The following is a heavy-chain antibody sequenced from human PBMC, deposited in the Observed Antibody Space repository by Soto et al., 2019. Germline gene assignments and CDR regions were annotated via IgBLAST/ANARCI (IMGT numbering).Heavy chain of an antibody. CDR2: ISYDGSNK. V-gene: IGHV3-30-3*01. Sequence: GGSLRLSCAASGFTFSSYAMHWVRQAPGKGLEWVAVISYDGSNKYYADSVKGRFTISRDNSKNTLYLQMNSLRAEDTAVYYCARDRGAAAGSSTHYFDYWGQGTLVTVSS. J-gene: IGHJ4*02. D-gene: IGHD6-13*01. CDR3: ARDRGAAAGSSTHYFDY. CDR1: GFTFSSYA.